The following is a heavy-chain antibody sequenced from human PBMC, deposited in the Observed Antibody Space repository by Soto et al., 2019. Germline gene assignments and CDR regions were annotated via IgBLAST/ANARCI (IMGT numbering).Heavy chain of an antibody. Sequence: GPTLVNPTETLTLTCTFSGFSLTSPGMWVSWIRQSPGKALEWLALIERDDDDKYYSTSLKTRLTISKDTRKNQVVLTMANMEPADTATYYCARSIRGPRRFNGMDVWGQGTTVTVSS. V-gene: IGHV2-70*13. CDR3: ARSIRGPRRFNGMDV. J-gene: IGHJ6*02. CDR1: GFSLTSPGMW. D-gene: IGHD1-20*01. CDR2: IERDDDDK.